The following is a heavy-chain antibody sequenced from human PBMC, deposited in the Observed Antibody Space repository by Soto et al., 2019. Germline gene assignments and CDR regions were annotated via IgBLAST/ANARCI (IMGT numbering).Heavy chain of an antibody. CDR2: ISGSGGST. CDR3: ANSKAETNWFDP. CDR1: GFTFSSYA. V-gene: IGHV3-23*01. Sequence: EVQLLESGGGLVQPGGSLRLSCAASGFTFSSYAMSWVRQAPGKGLEWVSAISGSGGSTYYADSVKGRFTISRDNSKNTLYLQMNSLRAEDTAVYYCANSKAETNWFDPWGQGTLVTVSS. D-gene: IGHD4-4*01. J-gene: IGHJ5*02.